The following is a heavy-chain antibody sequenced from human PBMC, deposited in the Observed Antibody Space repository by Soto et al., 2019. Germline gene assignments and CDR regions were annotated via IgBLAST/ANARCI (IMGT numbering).Heavy chain of an antibody. J-gene: IGHJ4*02. CDR2: IFYSGST. CDR1: GGSISSGGYY. CDR3: ARSSTSANYFDY. V-gene: IGHV4-31*03. Sequence: SETLSLTCTVSGGSISSGGYYWSWIRQHPGKGLEWIGYIFYSGSTYYNPSLKSRVTISVDTSKNQFSLKLSSVTAADTAVYYFARSSTSANYFDYWGQGTLVTVSS. D-gene: IGHD2-2*01.